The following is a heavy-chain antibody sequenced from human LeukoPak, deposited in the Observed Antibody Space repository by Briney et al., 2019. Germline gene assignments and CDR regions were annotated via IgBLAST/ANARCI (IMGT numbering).Heavy chain of an antibody. J-gene: IGHJ6*03. V-gene: IGHV1-18*01. CDR3: ARSRGEGSSSWLPLHYPYYMDV. CDR2: ISAYNGNT. Sequence: ASVKVSCKASGYTFTSYGISWVRQAPGQGLEWMGWISAYNGNTNYAQKLQGRVTMTTDTSTSTAYMELRSLRSDDTAVYYCARSRGEGSSSWLPLHYPYYMDVWGKGTTVTVSS. D-gene: IGHD6-13*01. CDR1: GYTFTSYG.